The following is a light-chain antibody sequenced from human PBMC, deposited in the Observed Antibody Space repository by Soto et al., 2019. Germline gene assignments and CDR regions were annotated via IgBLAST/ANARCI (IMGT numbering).Light chain of an antibody. V-gene: IGKV3-20*01. CDR1: QSVTSNY. J-gene: IGKJ1*01. Sequence: EIVLTQSPGTLSVSPGERAALSCKASQSVTSNYLAWYQQRPGQASRLLIYAANKRATGSPDRVTGSGSGTDFNLTISSLEPEDSALYYCQQYAGAPWTFGQGTRVEIK. CDR2: AAN. CDR3: QQYAGAPWT.